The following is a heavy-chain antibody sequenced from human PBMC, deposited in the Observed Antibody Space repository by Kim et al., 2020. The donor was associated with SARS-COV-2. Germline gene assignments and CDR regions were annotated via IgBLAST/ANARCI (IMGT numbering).Heavy chain of an antibody. J-gene: IGHJ4*02. CDR2: IYYSGST. V-gene: IGHV4-59*01. CDR1: GGSISSYY. D-gene: IGHD5-12*01. Sequence: SETLSLTCTVSGGSISSYYWSWIRQPPGKGLEWIGYIYYSGSTNYNPSLKSRVTISVDTSKNQFSLKLSSVTAADTAVYYCARGDIVATELDYWGQGTLVTVSS. CDR3: ARGDIVATELDY.